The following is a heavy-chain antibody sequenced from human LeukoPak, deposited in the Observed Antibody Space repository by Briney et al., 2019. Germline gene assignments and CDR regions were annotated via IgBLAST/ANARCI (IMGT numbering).Heavy chain of an antibody. CDR1: GFTFSSYA. D-gene: IGHD6-13*01. CDR3: AKKFSRSAAGTVHY. V-gene: IGHV3-23*01. CDR2: ISGSGGST. Sequence: GGSLRLSCAASGFTFSSYAMSWVRQAPGKGLEWVSAISGSGGSTYYADSVKGRFTISRDNSKNTLYLQINSLRAEDTAVYYCAKKFSRSAAGTVHYWGQGTLVTVSS. J-gene: IGHJ4*02.